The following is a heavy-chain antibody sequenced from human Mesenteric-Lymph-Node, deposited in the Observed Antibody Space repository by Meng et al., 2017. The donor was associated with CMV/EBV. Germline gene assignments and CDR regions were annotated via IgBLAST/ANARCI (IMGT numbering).Heavy chain of an antibody. Sequence: ASGFTFSSYVMSWVRQAPGKGLEWVSVIYSGSSSTHYADSVKGRFTISRDNSKNTLYLQMNSLRAEDTAIYYCAKSGQDTTMIYDYWGQGTLVTVSS. CDR3: AKSGQDTTMIYDY. V-gene: IGHV3-23*03. D-gene: IGHD5-18*01. CDR1: GFTFSSYV. CDR2: IYSGSSST. J-gene: IGHJ4*02.